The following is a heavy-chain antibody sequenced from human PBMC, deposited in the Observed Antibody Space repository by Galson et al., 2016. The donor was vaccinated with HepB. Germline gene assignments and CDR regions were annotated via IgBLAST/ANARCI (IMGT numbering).Heavy chain of an antibody. V-gene: IGHV3-48*02. J-gene: IGHJ6*02. Sequence: SLRLSCAASGFTFSTSSMNWVRQAPGKGLEWVAYISFKETITSYADSVKGRFTVSRDNAENSLFLRMNSLRDEDTAVYYCAKEKGMATDRLYYYYYAMDVWGQRTPVTVPS. D-gene: IGHD5-12*01. CDR3: AKEKGMATDRLYYYYYAMDV. CDR2: ISFKETIT. CDR1: GFTFSTSS.